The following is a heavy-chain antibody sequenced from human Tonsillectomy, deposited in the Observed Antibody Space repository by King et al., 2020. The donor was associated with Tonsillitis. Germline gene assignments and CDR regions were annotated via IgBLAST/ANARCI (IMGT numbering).Heavy chain of an antibody. CDR1: GFTVSSNY. J-gene: IGHJ5*02. CDR3: ASDTFSYYYDCSALHH. CDR2: IYTGGTT. V-gene: IGHV3-66*01. D-gene: IGHD3-22*01. Sequence: VQLVESGGGLVQPGGSLRLSCTASGFTVSSNYMSWVRQAPGMGLEWVSIIYTGGTTYYADSVKGRFTISRDNSKNTLYLQMNSLSAEDTAVYYCASDTFSYYYDCSALHHWGQGTLVTVSS.